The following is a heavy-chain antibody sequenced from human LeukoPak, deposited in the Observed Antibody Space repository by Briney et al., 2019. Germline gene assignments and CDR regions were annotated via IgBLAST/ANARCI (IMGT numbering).Heavy chain of an antibody. V-gene: IGHV3-30*04. CDR2: ISYDGSNK. CDR3: TTDSSGSYHDFDY. D-gene: IGHD1-26*01. Sequence: QPGGSLRLSCAASGFTFSSYAMHWVRQAPGKGLEWVAVISYDGSNKYYADSVKGRFTISRDNSKNTLYLQMNSLKTEDTAVYYCTTDSSGSYHDFDYWGQGTLVTVSS. J-gene: IGHJ4*02. CDR1: GFTFSSYA.